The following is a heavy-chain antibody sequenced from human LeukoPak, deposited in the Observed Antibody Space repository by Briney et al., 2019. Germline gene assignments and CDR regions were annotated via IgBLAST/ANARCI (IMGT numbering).Heavy chain of an antibody. CDR2: INPNGGGT. D-gene: IGHD3-10*01. CDR3: ARDRRGYYDSGSYYPLI. J-gene: IGHJ4*02. Sequence: ASVKVSCKASGYRFTGYYIHWARQAPGQGLEWMGWINPNGGGTNYAQKFQGRVTMTRDTSVSTAYMEVSRLRSDDTAVYFCARDRRGYYDSGSYYPLIWGQGTLVTVSS. CDR1: GYRFTGYY. V-gene: IGHV1-2*02.